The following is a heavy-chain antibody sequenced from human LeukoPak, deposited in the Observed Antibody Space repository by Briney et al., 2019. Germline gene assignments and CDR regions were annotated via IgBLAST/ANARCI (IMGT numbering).Heavy chain of an antibody. D-gene: IGHD1-26*01. V-gene: IGHV1-2*02. CDR3: ARDLGWELVLDQ. CDR2: INPNSGGT. J-gene: IGHJ4*02. Sequence: ASVKVSCKTSGYSFTNYYTHWVRQVPGQGLEWMGWINPNSGGTNYAQKFQGRVTLTRDTSIRTTYMELSSLRSDDTAVHFCARDLGWELVLDQWGQGTLVTVSS. CDR1: GYSFTNYY.